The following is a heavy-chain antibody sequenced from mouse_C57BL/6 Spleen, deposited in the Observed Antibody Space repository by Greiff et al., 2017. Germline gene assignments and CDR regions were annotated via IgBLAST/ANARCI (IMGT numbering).Heavy chain of an antibody. CDR1: GYSFTDYN. V-gene: IGHV1-39*01. CDR3: ARPPYCYRSGYEQGGCAY. D-gene: IGHD1-1*01. CDR2: INPNYGTT. Sequence: EVQLKESGPELVKPGASVKISCKASGYSFTDYNMNWVKQSNGKSLEWIGVINPNYGTTSYNQKFKGKATLTVDQSSSTAYMQLNSLTSEDSAVYYGARPPYCYRSGYEQGGCAYWGQGTLVTVSA. J-gene: IGHJ3*01.